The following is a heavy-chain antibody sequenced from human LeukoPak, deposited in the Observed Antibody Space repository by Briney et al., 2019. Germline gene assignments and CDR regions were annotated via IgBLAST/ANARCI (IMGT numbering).Heavy chain of an antibody. V-gene: IGHV3-30*03. CDR1: GFTFSSYG. Sequence: GRSLRLSCAASGFTFSSYGMHWVRQPPGRGLEWLAIISYNGSYKNYADSVKGRFTISRDNPKNTLYLQMNSLSSEDTAVYYCATRGCSGGSCYSADYWGQGTLVTVSS. J-gene: IGHJ4*02. CDR3: ATRGCSGGSCYSADY. CDR2: ISYNGSYK. D-gene: IGHD2-15*01.